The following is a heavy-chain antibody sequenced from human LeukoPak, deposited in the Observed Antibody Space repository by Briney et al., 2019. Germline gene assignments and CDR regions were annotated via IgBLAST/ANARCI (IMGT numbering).Heavy chain of an antibody. D-gene: IGHD4-23*01. CDR2: IYYSGST. Sequence: SETLSLTCTVSGGSLSSNSYYWGWIRQPPGKGLEWIGRIYYSGSTYYNPSLKSRVTISVDTSKNQFSLKLSYVTAAETAVYYCARGTTTLDYGGAAYDAFDIWGQGTMVAVSS. CDR3: ARGTTTLDYGGAAYDAFDI. J-gene: IGHJ3*02. CDR1: GGSLSSNSYY. V-gene: IGHV4-39*07.